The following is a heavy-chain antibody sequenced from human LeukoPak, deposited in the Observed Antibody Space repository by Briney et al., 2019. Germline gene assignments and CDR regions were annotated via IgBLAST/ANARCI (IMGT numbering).Heavy chain of an antibody. J-gene: IGHJ3*02. CDR3: ARDSGSIVGATGAFDI. CDR1: GFTFTSYS. D-gene: IGHD1-26*01. Sequence: PGGSLRLSCAASGFTFTSYSMNWVRQAPGRGLEWVSSISSSSTYIYYADSVKGRFTISRDNAKNSLYLQMNSLRAEDTAVYYCARDSGSIVGATGAFDIWGQGTMVTVSS. CDR2: ISSSSTYI. V-gene: IGHV3-21*01.